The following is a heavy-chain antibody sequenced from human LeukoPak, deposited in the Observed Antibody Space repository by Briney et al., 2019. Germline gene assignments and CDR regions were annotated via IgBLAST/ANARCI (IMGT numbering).Heavy chain of an antibody. CDR2: ISGGGYKT. CDR3: ANNGSVAEPENY. D-gene: IGHD2-8*02. V-gene: IGHV3-23*01. Sequence: GGSLRLSCAASGLTFSTYDLSWVRQAPGKGLEWVSAISGGGYKTYYADSVKGRFTISRDNSKKTLYLQMNSLRAEDTAVYYCANNGSVAEPENYWGQGTLVTVSS. CDR1: GLTFSTYD. J-gene: IGHJ4*02.